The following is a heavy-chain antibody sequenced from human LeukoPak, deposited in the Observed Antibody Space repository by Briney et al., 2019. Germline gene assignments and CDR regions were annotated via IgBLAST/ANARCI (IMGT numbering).Heavy chain of an antibody. D-gene: IGHD3-10*01. J-gene: IGHJ4*02. V-gene: IGHV3-7*03. Sequence: GGSLRLSCAASGFTFSTYWMSWVRQAPGKGLEWVANIKQDGSEKYYVDSVKGRFTISRDNAKNSLCLQMNSLRAEDTAVYYCARGGALVLWFGEPFDYWGQGTLVTVSS. CDR3: ARGGALVLWFGEPFDY. CDR1: GFTFSTYW. CDR2: IKQDGSEK.